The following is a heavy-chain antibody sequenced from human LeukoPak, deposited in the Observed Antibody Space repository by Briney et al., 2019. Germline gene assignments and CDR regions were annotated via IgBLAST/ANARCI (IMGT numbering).Heavy chain of an antibody. D-gene: IGHD3-22*01. CDR1: GFTFTAYG. V-gene: IGHV3-30*18. CDR2: ISYDGSNK. Sequence: GGSLRLSCAASGFTFTAYGMHWVRQAPGKGLEWVAVISYDGSNKSYADSVKGRFTISRDNSKNTLYLQMNSLRAEDTAVYYCAKLIQSSYYYDGTGYYWSGARYFDLWGRGTLVTVSS. J-gene: IGHJ2*01. CDR3: AKLIQSSYYYDGTGYYWSGARYFDL.